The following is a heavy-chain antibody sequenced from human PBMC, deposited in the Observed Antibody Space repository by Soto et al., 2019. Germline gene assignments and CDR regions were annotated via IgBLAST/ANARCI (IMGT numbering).Heavy chain of an antibody. Sequence: GGSLRLSCAVSGFTFSAFAMYWVRQAPGKGLEWVALISYDGRNEDYAESVRGRFTISRDNSKNTLYLDMNGLSAEDSAVYFCAKGVVREPAYFDDWGQGTLVTVSS. J-gene: IGHJ4*02. CDR1: GFTFSAFA. D-gene: IGHD3-10*01. V-gene: IGHV3-30*18. CDR2: ISYDGRNE. CDR3: AKGVVREPAYFDD.